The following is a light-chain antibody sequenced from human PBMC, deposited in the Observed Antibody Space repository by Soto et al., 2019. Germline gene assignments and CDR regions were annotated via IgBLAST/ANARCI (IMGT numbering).Light chain of an antibody. CDR3: QVWDSRTDHPV. Sequence: SYELTQAPSVSVAPGKTARVTCEGNNIGSKSVHWYQQKSGQAPVLVIYYDSDRPSGIPERFSGFKSGNTATLTISRVEAGDEAGYYCQVWDSRTDHPVFGGGTKLTVL. CDR2: YDS. CDR1: NIGSKS. J-gene: IGLJ2*01. V-gene: IGLV3-21*04.